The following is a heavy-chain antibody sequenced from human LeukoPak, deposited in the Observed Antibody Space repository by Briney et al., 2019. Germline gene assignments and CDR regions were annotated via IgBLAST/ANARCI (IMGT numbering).Heavy chain of an antibody. CDR3: ARELDIVATIYFDY. CDR1: GFTFSSYW. CDR2: IKQDGSEK. D-gene: IGHD5-12*01. J-gene: IGHJ4*02. V-gene: IGHV3-7*01. Sequence: PGGSLRLSCAASGFTFSSYWMNWVRQAPGKGLEWVANIKQDGSEKYYVDSVKGRFTISRENAKNSLYLQMNSLRAEDTAVYYCARELDIVATIYFDYWGQGTLVTVSS.